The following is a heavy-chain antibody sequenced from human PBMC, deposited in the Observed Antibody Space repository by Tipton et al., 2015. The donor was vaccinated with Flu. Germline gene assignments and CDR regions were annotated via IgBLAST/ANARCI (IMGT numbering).Heavy chain of an antibody. CDR3: ARDRPHYYGVGYYYGMDV. CDR2: IYYSGST. V-gene: IGHV4-61*08. D-gene: IGHD3-22*01. J-gene: IGHJ6*02. Sequence: TLSLTCTVSGGSISSGGYYWSWIRQHPGKGLEWIGYIYYSGSTNYNPSLKSRVTISVDTSKNQFSLKLSSVTAADTAVYYCARDRPHYYGVGYYYGMDVWGQGTTVTVSS. CDR1: GGSISSGGYY.